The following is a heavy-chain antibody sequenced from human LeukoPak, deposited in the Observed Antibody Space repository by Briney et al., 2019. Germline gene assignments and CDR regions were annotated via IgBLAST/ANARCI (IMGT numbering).Heavy chain of an antibody. D-gene: IGHD4-11*01. V-gene: IGHV4-34*01. Sequence: PSETLSLTCAVYGGSFSGYYWSWIRQPPGKGLEWIGEINHSGSTNYNPSLKSRVTISVDTSKNQFSLKLSSVTAADTAVYYCASGHDYSNHGAPVVDYWGQGTLVTVSS. J-gene: IGHJ4*02. CDR2: INHSGST. CDR3: ASGHDYSNHGAPVVDY. CDR1: GGSFSGYY.